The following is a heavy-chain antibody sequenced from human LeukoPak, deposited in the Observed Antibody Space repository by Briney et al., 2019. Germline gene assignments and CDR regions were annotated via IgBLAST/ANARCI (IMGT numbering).Heavy chain of an antibody. CDR2: IYYSGST. V-gene: IGHV4-30-4*08. CDR3: ARADHYDILTGYFPDPTMGDAFDI. D-gene: IGHD3-9*01. CDR1: GGSISSGDYY. Sequence: KTSQTLSLTCTVSGGSISSGDYYWSWIRQPPGKGLEWIGYIYYSGSTYYNPSLKSRVTISVDTSKNQFSLKLSSVTAADTAVYYCARADHYDILTGYFPDPTMGDAFDIWGQGTMVTVSS. J-gene: IGHJ3*02.